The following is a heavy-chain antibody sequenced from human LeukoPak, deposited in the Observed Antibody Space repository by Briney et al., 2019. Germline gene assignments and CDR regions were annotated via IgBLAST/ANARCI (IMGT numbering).Heavy chain of an antibody. CDR2: TWYDGSNK. CDR1: GFTFSSYG. V-gene: IGHV3-33*01. Sequence: GGSLRLSCAASGFTFSSYGMHWVRQAPGKGLEWVAVTWYDGSNKYYGDSVKGRFTISRDNSRNTLYLQMNSLRGEDAAVYSCARGGIPTGPYYYFYYMDVWGKGTAVTVSS. D-gene: IGHD3-10*01. J-gene: IGHJ6*03. CDR3: ARGGIPTGPYYYFYYMDV.